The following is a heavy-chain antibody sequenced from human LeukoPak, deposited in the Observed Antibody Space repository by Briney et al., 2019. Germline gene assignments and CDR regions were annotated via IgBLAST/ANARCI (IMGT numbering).Heavy chain of an antibody. CDR2: IKADGSKK. CDR3: ATPLDYYDSSGYHQGGD. D-gene: IGHD3-22*01. CDR1: GFTFSSDW. J-gene: IGHJ4*02. Sequence: GGSLRLSCVASGFTFSSDWMTWVRQAPGKGLEWLANIKADGSKKNYVDSVKGRFTISRDNAKNSLYLQMNSLRAEDTAVYYCATPLDYYDSSGYHQGGDWGQGTLVTVSS. V-gene: IGHV3-7*03.